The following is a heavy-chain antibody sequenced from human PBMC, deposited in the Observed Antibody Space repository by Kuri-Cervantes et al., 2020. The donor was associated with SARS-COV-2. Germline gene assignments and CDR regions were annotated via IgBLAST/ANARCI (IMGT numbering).Heavy chain of an antibody. D-gene: IGHD3-3*01. CDR1: GYTFTSYD. Sequence: ASVKVSCKASGYTFTSYDINWVRQAPGQGLEWMGWISAYNGNTNYAQKLQGRVTMTTDTSTSTAYMELRSLRSDDTAVYYCAREDYDFWSGYSDYWGQGTLVTVSS. J-gene: IGHJ4*02. V-gene: IGHV1-18*01. CDR3: AREDYDFWSGYSDY. CDR2: ISAYNGNT.